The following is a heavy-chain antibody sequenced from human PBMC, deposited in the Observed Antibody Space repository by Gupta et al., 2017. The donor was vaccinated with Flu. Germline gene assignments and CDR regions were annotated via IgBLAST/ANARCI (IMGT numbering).Heavy chain of an antibody. Sequence: QVQLVESGGGLVKPGGSLRLSCAASGFPFSDYYLRWIRQAPGKGLEWVSYISSSGSTIYYADSVKGRFTFSRDNAKNSLFLQMNSLRAEDTAVYYCARGGWQQPSPFDYWGQGTLVTVSS. V-gene: IGHV3-11*01. D-gene: IGHD6-13*01. CDR2: ISSSGSTI. CDR3: ARGGWQQPSPFDY. CDR1: GFPFSDYY. J-gene: IGHJ4*02.